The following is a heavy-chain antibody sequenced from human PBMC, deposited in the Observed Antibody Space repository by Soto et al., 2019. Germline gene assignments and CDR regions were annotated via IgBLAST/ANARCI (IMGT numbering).Heavy chain of an antibody. D-gene: IGHD3-3*01. CDR2: ISYDGSNK. J-gene: IGHJ6*02. CDR3: ASLWSGYWRWSGYYYYGMDA. CDR1: GFTFSSYA. Sequence: GGSLRLSCAASGFTFSSYAMHWVRQAPGKGLEWVAVISYDGSNKYYADSVKGRFTISRDNSKNTLYLQMNSLRAEDTAVYYCASLWSGYWRWSGYYYYGMDAWGQGTTVTVSS. V-gene: IGHV3-30-3*01.